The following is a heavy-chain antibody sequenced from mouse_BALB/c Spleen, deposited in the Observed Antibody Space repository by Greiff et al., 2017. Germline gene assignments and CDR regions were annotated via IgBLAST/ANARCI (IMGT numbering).Heavy chain of an antibody. Sequence: VKLQQSGAELVKPGASVKLSCKASGYTFTSYYMYWVKQRPGQGLEWIGEINPSNGGTNFNEKFKSKATLTVDKSSSTAYMQLSSLTSEDSAVYYCTRSGTEEFAYWGQGTLVTVSA. CDR2: INPSNGGT. V-gene: IGHV1S81*02. CDR1: GYTFTSYY. J-gene: IGHJ3*01. CDR3: TRSGTEEFAY. D-gene: IGHD4-1*01.